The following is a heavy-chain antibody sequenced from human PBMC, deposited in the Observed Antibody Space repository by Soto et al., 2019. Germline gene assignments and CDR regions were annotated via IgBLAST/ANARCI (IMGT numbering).Heavy chain of an antibody. V-gene: IGHV4-59*01. CDR1: GGSISSYY. CDR2: IYYSGST. D-gene: IGHD3-10*01. Sequence: SETLSLTCTVSGGSISSYYWSWIRQPPGKGLEWIGYIYYSGSTNYNPSLKSRVTISVDTSKNQFSLKLSSVTAADTAVYYCARGEKMGYYGSGSYYYPRDYYYYYYMDVWGKGTTVTVSS. J-gene: IGHJ6*03. CDR3: ARGEKMGYYGSGSYYYPRDYYYYYYMDV.